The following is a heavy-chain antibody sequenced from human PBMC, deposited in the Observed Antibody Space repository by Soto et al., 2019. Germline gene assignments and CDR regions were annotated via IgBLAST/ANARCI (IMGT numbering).Heavy chain of an antibody. J-gene: IGHJ6*01. Sequence: QVHLVPSGADVKKPGASVNVSCKASGYPFTSYDINWVRQSTGQGLEWMGGMNPNSGNTGYAQKFQGRVTMTRNTSLSTAYMELISLRAEDTAVYYCAREKTSYGMDVWGQGSTVTVSA. V-gene: IGHV1-8*01. CDR2: MNPNSGNT. CDR1: GYPFTSYD. CDR3: AREKTSYGMDV.